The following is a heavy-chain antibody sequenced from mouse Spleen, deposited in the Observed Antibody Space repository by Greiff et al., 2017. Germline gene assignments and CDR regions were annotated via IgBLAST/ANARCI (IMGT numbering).Heavy chain of an antibody. J-gene: IGHJ2*01. V-gene: IGHV1-15*01. Sequence: VQLVESGAELVRPGASVTLSCKASGYTFTDYEMHWVKQTPVHGLEWIGAIDPETGGTAYNQKFKGKAILTADKSSSTAYMELRSLTSEDSAVYYCTRERLRQLGLPYFDYWGQGTTLTVSS. CDR3: TRERLRQLGLPYFDY. D-gene: IGHD3-2*01. CDR2: IDPETGGT. CDR1: GYTFTDYE.